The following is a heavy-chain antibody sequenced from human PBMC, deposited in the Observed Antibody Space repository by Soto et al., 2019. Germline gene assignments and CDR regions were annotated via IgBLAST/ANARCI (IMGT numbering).Heavy chain of an antibody. V-gene: IGHV1-18*01. CDR1: GYSFASYG. J-gene: IGHJ5*02. Sequence: VKISCKASGYSFASYGLSWVRQAPGQELEWMGFISPNNGYTNYAQKLQGRVTMTTDTSTSTAYMELRRLRSDDTAVYYCGREKDFGVVIPSKTNWFDPLAQGTLVTVSS. D-gene: IGHD3-3*01. CDR3: GREKDFGVVIPSKTNWFDP. CDR2: ISPNNGYT.